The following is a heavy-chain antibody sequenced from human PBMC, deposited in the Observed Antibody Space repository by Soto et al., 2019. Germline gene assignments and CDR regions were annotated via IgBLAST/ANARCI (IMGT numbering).Heavy chain of an antibody. V-gene: IGHV4-39*01. CDR1: DGSISTSSYY. CDR3: TRHHPYHYDSSDYFAY. CDR2: IFYTGRT. Sequence: PSETLSLTCTVSDGSISTSSYYWGWIRQSPGKGLEWIGTIFYTGRTYYNPSLESRVTLSVDTSKNQFSLHLASVTAADTAMYYCTRHHPYHYDSSDYFAYCGQGTLVIVSS. J-gene: IGHJ4*02. D-gene: IGHD3-22*01.